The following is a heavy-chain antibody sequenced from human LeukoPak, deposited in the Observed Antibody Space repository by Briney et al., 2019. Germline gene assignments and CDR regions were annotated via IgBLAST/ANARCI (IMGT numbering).Heavy chain of an antibody. CDR1: GGSISTSNYY. CDR2: ISTSGST. Sequence: SETLSLTCTVSGGSISTSNYYWGWIRQPPGKGLESIGHISTSGSTNYNPSLKSRVTMSVDTSKNQFSPKLSSVTAADTAVYYCASVRYSDSSVLTRKRSYYFDYWGQGTLVTVSS. V-gene: IGHV4-61*05. CDR3: ASVRYSDSSVLTRKRSYYFDY. J-gene: IGHJ4*02. D-gene: IGHD3-22*01.